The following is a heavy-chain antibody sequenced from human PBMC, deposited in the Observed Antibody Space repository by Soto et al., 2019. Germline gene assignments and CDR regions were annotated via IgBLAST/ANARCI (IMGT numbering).Heavy chain of an antibody. V-gene: IGHV3-11*05. CDR2: ISSSSSYP. CDR3: ARDTTYYDILTGYYPDY. D-gene: IGHD3-9*01. Sequence: QVQLVESGGGLVKPGGSLRLSCAASGFTFSDYYMSWIRQAPGKGLEWDSYISSSSSYPNYADSVKGRFTISRDNAKNSLYLQMNSLTAEDTAVYYCARDTTYYDILTGYYPDYWGQGTLVTVSS. J-gene: IGHJ4*02. CDR1: GFTFSDYY.